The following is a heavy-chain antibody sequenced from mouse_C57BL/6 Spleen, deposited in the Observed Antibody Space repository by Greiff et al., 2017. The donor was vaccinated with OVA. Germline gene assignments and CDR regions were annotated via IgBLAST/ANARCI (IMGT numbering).Heavy chain of an antibody. CDR2: INPSSGYT. CDR1: GYTFTSYT. J-gene: IGHJ2*01. V-gene: IGHV1-4*01. CDR3: ARMGVTGNYFDY. D-gene: IGHD4-1*01. Sequence: QVQLQQSGAELARPGASVKMSCKASGYTFTSYTMHWVKQRPGQGLEWIGYINPSSGYTKYNQKFKDKATLTADKSSSTAYMQLSSLTSEDSAVYDCARMGVTGNYFDYWGQGTTLTVSS.